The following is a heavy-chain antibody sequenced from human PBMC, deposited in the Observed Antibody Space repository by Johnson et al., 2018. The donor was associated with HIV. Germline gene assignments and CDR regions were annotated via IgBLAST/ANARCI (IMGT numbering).Heavy chain of an antibody. CDR3: AKARRAYDSRGYYYAYDAFDL. D-gene: IGHD3-22*01. CDR1: GFTFSNYG. J-gene: IGHJ3*01. CDR2: IWYDGSNK. Sequence: QVQLVESGGGLVKPGGSLRLSCAASGFTFSNYGMHWVRQAPGKGLEWVAVIWYDGSNKYYADSVKGRFTISRDNSKNTLYLQMNSLRAEDTAVYYCAKARRAYDSRGYYYAYDAFDLWGQGTMVTVSS. V-gene: IGHV3-33*06.